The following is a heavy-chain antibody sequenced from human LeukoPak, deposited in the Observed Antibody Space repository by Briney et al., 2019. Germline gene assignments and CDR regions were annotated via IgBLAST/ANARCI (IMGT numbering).Heavy chain of an antibody. D-gene: IGHD2-15*01. V-gene: IGHV4-34*01. Sequence: SETLSLTCAVYGGSFSTCYWNWIRQSPGKGLEWIGEINHSGSTNSNPSLKSRVTILIDTSKNQFSLKLSSVTAADTAVYYCARFPCSGDSCYSGIRAFDIWGQGTMVIVSS. J-gene: IGHJ3*02. CDR1: GGSFSTCY. CDR2: INHSGST. CDR3: ARFPCSGDSCYSGIRAFDI.